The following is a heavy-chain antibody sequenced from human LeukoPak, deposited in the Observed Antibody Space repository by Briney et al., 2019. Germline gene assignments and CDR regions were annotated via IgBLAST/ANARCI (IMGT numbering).Heavy chain of an antibody. Sequence: SETLSLTCAVYGGSFSGYYWSWIRQPPGKGLEWIGEINHSGSTNYNPSLKSRVTISVDTPKNQFSLKLSSVTAADTAVYYCARGSTGYSYGPDDYWGQGTLVTVSS. CDR2: INHSGST. CDR3: ARGSTGYSYGPDDY. V-gene: IGHV4-34*01. CDR1: GGSFSGYY. J-gene: IGHJ4*02. D-gene: IGHD5-18*01.